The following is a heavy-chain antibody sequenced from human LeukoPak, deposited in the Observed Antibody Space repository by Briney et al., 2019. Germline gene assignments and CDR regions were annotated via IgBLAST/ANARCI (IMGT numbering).Heavy chain of an antibody. J-gene: IGHJ4*02. CDR1: GFTLDDYA. V-gene: IGHV3-9*01. Sequence: GGSLRLSCAASGFTLDDYAMHWVRQAPGKGLEWVSGISWNSGSIGYADSVKGRFTISRDNAKNSLYLQMNSLRAEDTALYYCAKLWGYSSSWYNFDYWGQGTLVTVSS. D-gene: IGHD6-13*01. CDR2: ISWNSGSI. CDR3: AKLWGYSSSWYNFDY.